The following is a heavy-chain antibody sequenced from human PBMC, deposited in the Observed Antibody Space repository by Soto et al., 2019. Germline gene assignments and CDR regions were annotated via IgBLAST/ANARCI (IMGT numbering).Heavy chain of an antibody. V-gene: IGHV3-48*02. J-gene: IGHJ4*01. D-gene: IGHD2-21*02. CDR3: ARLPKGSVVTG. Sequence: GGSLRLSSVGSGFSFQNHSIDGARQPPGKGLQWISYISSSSENIYYADSVKGRFTVSRDNAKNTLFLQMNSLRDDDSAIYYCARLPKGSVVTGWGQGSLVTVSS. CDR2: ISSSSENI. CDR1: GFSFQNHS.